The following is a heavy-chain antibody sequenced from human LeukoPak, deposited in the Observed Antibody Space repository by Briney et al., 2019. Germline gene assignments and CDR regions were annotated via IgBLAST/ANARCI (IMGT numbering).Heavy chain of an antibody. CDR1: GFTFSSYS. CDR2: ISWNSGSI. D-gene: IGHD3-22*01. Sequence: GGSLRLSCAASGFTFSSYSMHWFRQAPGKGLEWVSGISWNSGSIGYADSVKGRFTISRDNAKNSLYLQMNSLRAEDTALYYCATEIVWDFDYWGQGTLVTVSS. J-gene: IGHJ4*02. V-gene: IGHV3-9*01. CDR3: ATEIVWDFDY.